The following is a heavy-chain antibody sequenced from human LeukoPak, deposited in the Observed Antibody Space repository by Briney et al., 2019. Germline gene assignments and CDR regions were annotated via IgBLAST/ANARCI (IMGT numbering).Heavy chain of an antibody. V-gene: IGHV1-18*04. CDR3: ARGRNQWLNPADYLQE. CDR1: GYTFTNNG. D-gene: IGHD6-19*01. Sequence: ASVKVSCKASGYTFTNNGINWVRQAPGQGLEWMGWISGYNDNTNYAQKFRGRVTMTTDSSTETVYMEVRDLKSVDTPIYYCARGRNQWLNPADYLQEWGQGTLVTVSS. J-gene: IGHJ1*01. CDR2: ISGYNDNT.